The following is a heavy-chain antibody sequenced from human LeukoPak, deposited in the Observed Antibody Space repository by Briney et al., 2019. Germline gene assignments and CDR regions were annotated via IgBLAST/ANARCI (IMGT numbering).Heavy chain of an antibody. V-gene: IGHV3-69-1*01. CDR3: ARIGAGSSRDY. CDR1: GFTVSNNY. J-gene: IGHJ4*02. D-gene: IGHD6-13*01. Sequence: GGSLRLSCAASGFTVSNNYMTWVRQAPGKGLEWVSSIVGGSSTYYADSLKGRFTISRDNAKNSLYLQMNSLRAEDTAVYYCARIGAGSSRDYWGQGTLVTVSS. CDR2: IVGGSST.